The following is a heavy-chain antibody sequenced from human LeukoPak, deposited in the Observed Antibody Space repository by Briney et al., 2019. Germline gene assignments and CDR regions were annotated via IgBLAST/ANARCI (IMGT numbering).Heavy chain of an antibody. CDR3: ARRWIQLYFDS. CDR2: IYYSGIT. D-gene: IGHD5-18*01. Sequence: SETLSLTCTVSGGSISSYYWGWIRQSPGKGLECIGYIYYSGITNYNPSLKSRVTISIYTSTNQFALKLSSVTAADTAVDYCARRWIQLYFDSWGQGTLVTVSS. CDR1: GGSISSYY. J-gene: IGHJ4*02. V-gene: IGHV4-59*08.